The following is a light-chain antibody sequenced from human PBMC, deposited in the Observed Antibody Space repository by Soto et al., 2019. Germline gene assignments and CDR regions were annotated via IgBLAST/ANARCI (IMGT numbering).Light chain of an antibody. Sequence: QSVLTQPPSVSGSPGQSVAFSCTGTSSDVGSYDRVSWYQQPPGTAPKLMIYDVSNRPSGVPDRFSGSKSGNTASLTISGLQAEDEADYYCSSYTSSSTYAFGTGTKVTVL. CDR2: DVS. CDR1: SSDVGSYDR. J-gene: IGLJ1*01. V-gene: IGLV2-18*02. CDR3: SSYTSSSTYA.